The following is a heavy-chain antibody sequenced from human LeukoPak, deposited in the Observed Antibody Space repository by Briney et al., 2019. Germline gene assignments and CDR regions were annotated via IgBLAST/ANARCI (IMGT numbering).Heavy chain of an antibody. D-gene: IGHD2-21*02. Sequence: PSETLSLTCAVYGGSFSGYYWSWIRQPPGKGLEWIGEINHSGSTNYNPSLKSRVTISVDTSKNQFSLKLSSVTAADTAVFYCARDKGRPYCGGDCYIDYWGQGTLVTVSS. CDR3: ARDKGRPYCGGDCYIDY. V-gene: IGHV4-34*01. J-gene: IGHJ4*02. CDR1: GGSFSGYY. CDR2: INHSGST.